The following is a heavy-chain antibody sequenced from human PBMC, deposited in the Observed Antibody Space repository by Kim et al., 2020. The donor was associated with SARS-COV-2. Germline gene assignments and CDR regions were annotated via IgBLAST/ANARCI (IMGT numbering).Heavy chain of an antibody. V-gene: IGHV1-69*13. D-gene: IGHD6-19*01. Sequence: SVKVSCKASGGTFSSYAISWVRQAPGQGLEWMGGIIPIFGTANYAQKFQGRVTITADESTSTAYMELSSLRSEDTAVYYCARVIKREDIAVAGTGPLEYWGQGTLVTVSS. J-gene: IGHJ4*02. CDR3: ARVIKREDIAVAGTGPLEY. CDR1: GGTFSSYA. CDR2: IIPIFGTA.